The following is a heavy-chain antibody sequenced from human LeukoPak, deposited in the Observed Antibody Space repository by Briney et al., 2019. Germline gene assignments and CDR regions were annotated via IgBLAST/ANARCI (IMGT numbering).Heavy chain of an antibody. D-gene: IGHD5-12*01. CDR1: GFTFSNYE. Sequence: GGSLSLSCAVSGFTFSNYEMNWVRQAPGKGLEWVAYIIGGGSIIYYADSVKGRFTISRDNSKNTLYLQMNSLRAEDTAVYYCARSDSGYGHLDYWGQGTLVTVSS. J-gene: IGHJ4*02. CDR3: ARSDSGYGHLDY. V-gene: IGHV3-48*03. CDR2: IIGGGSII.